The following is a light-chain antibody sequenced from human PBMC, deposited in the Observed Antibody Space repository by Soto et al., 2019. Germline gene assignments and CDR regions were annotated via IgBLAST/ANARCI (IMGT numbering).Light chain of an antibody. CDR2: GAS. CDR1: QSVKSRY. J-gene: IGKJ1*01. V-gene: IGKV3-20*01. Sequence: DIVLTQSPGTLSLSPGDRATLSCRASQSVKSRYLAWYQQKPGQAPRLLIYGASSRATGIPDRFSGSGSGTDFTLTISRLEPEDFAVYYCQQYGSSPTWTFGQGTKV. CDR3: QQYGSSPTWT.